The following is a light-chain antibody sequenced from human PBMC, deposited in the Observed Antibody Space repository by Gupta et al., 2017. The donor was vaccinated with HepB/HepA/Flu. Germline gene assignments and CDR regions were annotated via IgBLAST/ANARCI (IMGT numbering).Light chain of an antibody. Sequence: DIQMTQSPSSVSASVGDRVTITCRASQGISNWLAWYQQKPGKAPKLLIYATSNLQSGVPSRFSGSGSGTDFTLIISSLQPEDFATYYCQQAHTFPWTLGQGTKVEIK. CDR2: ATS. J-gene: IGKJ1*01. CDR3: QQAHTFPWT. V-gene: IGKV1-12*01. CDR1: QGISNW.